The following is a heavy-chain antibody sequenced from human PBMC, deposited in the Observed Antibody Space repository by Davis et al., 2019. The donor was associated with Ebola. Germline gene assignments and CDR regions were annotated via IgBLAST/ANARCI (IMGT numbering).Heavy chain of an antibody. V-gene: IGHV4-59*01. CDR2: FYSSDST. J-gene: IGHJ2*01. Sequence: PGGSLRLSCSVSGASIGRSYWGWIRQPPGKGLEWIGYFYSSDSTRYNPSLKSRVTISADTSRDHLSLRLISVTAADTAVYYCARVELEYFDLWGRGTLVTVSS. D-gene: IGHD1-1*01. CDR3: ARVELEYFDL. CDR1: GASIGRSY.